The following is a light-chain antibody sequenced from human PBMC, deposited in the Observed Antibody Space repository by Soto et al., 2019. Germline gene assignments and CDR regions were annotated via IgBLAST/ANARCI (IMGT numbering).Light chain of an antibody. V-gene: IGKV3-11*01. CDR3: QQRSNWPPWT. J-gene: IGKJ1*01. Sequence: EIVLTQSPATLSLSPGERGTLSCRASQSVSSYLAWYQQKPGQAPRLLIYDASNRATGIPARFSGSGSGTDFPLTISSLVPEDFAVYYCQQRSNWPPWTFGQGTKVEIK. CDR1: QSVSSY. CDR2: DAS.